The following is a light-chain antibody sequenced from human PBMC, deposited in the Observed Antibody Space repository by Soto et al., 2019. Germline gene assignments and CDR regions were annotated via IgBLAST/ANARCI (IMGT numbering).Light chain of an antibody. CDR1: SSDVGSYNR. CDR3: TSYTSSNTVI. V-gene: IGLV2-18*02. Sequence: QYALTQPPSVSGSPGQSVTISCTGSSSDVGSYNRVSWYQQPPGTVPKLLIFEVKNRLSGVPDRFSGSKSGNTASLTISGLQAEDEGDYYCTSYTSSNTVIFGGGTKLTVL. CDR2: EVK. J-gene: IGLJ2*01.